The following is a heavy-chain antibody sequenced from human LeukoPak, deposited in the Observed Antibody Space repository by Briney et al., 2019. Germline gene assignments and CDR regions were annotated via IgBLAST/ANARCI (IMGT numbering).Heavy chain of an antibody. D-gene: IGHD1-26*01. Sequence: GGSLRLSCAVSGFIFDDYAMHWVREAPGKGLGWVSGINWNSGSIGYADSVKGRFTISRDNAKNSLYLQMNSLRAEDMALYSCAKDMYSGSYYAFDIWGQGTMVTVSS. CDR3: AKDMYSGSYYAFDI. J-gene: IGHJ3*02. CDR2: INWNSGSI. CDR1: GFIFDDYA. V-gene: IGHV3-9*03.